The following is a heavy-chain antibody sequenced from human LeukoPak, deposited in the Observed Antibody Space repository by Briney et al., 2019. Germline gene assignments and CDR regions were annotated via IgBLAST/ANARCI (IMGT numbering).Heavy chain of an antibody. V-gene: IGHV1-2*02. Sequence: ASVKVSCKASGYTFTGYYMHWVRQAPGQGLEWMGWINPDGGDTNYAQKFRGRVTMTRDTSINTAYMELSSLKSDDTAVYYCASRKYSYGSFFDYWGQGTLVTVSS. CDR1: GYTFTGYY. D-gene: IGHD5-18*01. CDR3: ASRKYSYGSFFDY. J-gene: IGHJ4*02. CDR2: INPDGGDT.